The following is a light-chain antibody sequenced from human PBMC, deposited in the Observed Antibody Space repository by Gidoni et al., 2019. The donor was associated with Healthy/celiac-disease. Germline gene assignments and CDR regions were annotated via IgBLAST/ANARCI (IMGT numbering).Light chain of an antibody. J-gene: IGLJ1*01. CDR2: GNS. V-gene: IGLV1-40*01. CDR3: QSYDSSLSAYV. Sequence: QSVLTQPPSVSGAPGQRVTISCTGSSSNIGAGYDVHWYQQLPGTAPKPLIYGNSNRLSGVPDRFSGSKSGTSASLAITGLQAEDEADYYCQSYDSSLSAYVFGTGTKVTVL. CDR1: SSNIGAGYD.